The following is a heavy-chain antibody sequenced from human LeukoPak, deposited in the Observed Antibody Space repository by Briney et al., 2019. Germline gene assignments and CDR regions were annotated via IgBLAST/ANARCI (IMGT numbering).Heavy chain of an antibody. CDR3: ARRLMVRGVNWFDP. Sequence: ASVKASCKASGYTFTSYGISWVRQAPGQGLEWMGWISAYNGNTNYAQKLQGRVTMTTDTSTSTAYMELRSLRSDDTAVYYCARRLMVRGVNWFDPWGQGTLVTVSS. CDR1: GYTFTSYG. J-gene: IGHJ5*02. D-gene: IGHD3-10*01. CDR2: ISAYNGNT. V-gene: IGHV1-18*01.